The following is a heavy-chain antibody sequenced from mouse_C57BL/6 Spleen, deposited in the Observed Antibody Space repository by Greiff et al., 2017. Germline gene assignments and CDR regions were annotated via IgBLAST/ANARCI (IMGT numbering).Heavy chain of an antibody. CDR2: IYPGSGNT. CDR3: ARTDYSNHYAMDY. CDR1: GYTFTDYY. Sequence: VQLVESGAELVRPGASVKLSCKASGYTFTDYYINWVKQRPGQGLEWIARIYPGSGNTYYNEKFKGKATLTAEKSSSTAYMQLSSLTSEDSAVYFCARTDYSNHYAMDYWGQGTSVTVSS. D-gene: IGHD2-5*01. V-gene: IGHV1-76*01. J-gene: IGHJ4*01.